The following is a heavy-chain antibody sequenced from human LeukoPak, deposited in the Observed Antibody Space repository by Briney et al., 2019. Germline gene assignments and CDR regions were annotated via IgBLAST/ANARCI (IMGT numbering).Heavy chain of an antibody. V-gene: IGHV3-74*01. CDR1: GFRLSNYW. J-gene: IGHJ4*02. CDR2: ISPDGSQT. Sequence: GGSLTLSCAASGFRLSNYWMHWVRQAPGKGLMWVSQISPDGSQTFYADSVKGRFTISRDNAKNTLFLQMDSLRAEDTALYYCVRSLRSADFWGQGTLVTVSS. CDR3: VRSLRSADF.